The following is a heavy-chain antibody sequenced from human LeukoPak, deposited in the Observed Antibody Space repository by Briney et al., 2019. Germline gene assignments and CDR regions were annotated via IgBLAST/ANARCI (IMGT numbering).Heavy chain of an antibody. J-gene: IGHJ4*02. CDR2: FDPEDGET. CDR3: ASHVEMGPLGY. CDR1: GYTLTELS. Sequence: ASVKVSCKVSGYTLTELSMHWVRQAPGKGLEWMGGFDPEDGETIYAQKFQGRVTMTRDTSTSTVYMELSSLRSEDTAVYYCASHVEMGPLGYWGQGTLVTVSS. D-gene: IGHD5-24*01. V-gene: IGHV1-24*01.